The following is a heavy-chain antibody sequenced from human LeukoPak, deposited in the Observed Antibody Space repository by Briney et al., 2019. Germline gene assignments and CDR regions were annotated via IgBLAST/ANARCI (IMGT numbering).Heavy chain of an antibody. CDR2: IRSKAYGATT. D-gene: IGHD2-2*01. V-gene: IGHV3-49*04. CDR3: TRDCSSTSCYGQVEMDV. CDR1: GFRFGDYA. Sequence: GGSLRLSCTASGFRFGDYAMSWVRQAPGKGLEWVGFIRSKAYGATTEYAASVKGRFTISRDDFKTIAYLQMNSLKTEDTAFYYCTRDCSSTSCYGQVEMDVWGKGTTVTVSS. J-gene: IGHJ6*04.